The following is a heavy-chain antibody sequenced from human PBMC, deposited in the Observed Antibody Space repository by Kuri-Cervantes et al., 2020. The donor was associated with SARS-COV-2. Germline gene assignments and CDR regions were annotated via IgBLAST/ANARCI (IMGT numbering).Heavy chain of an antibody. V-gene: IGHV1-18*01. CDR1: GFTFTSYG. J-gene: IGHJ5*02. Sequence: GGSLRLSCAASGFTFTSYGISWVRQAPGQGLEWMGWISAYNGNTNYAQKLQGRVTMTTDTSTSTAYMELRSLRSDDTAVYYCARDQDEWRAALYWFDPWGRGTLVTVSS. D-gene: IGHD6-6*01. CDR2: ISAYNGNT. CDR3: ARDQDEWRAALYWFDP.